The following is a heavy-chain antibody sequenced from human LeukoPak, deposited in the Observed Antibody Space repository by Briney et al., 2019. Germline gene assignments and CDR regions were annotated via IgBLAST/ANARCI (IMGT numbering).Heavy chain of an antibody. D-gene: IGHD3-9*01. V-gene: IGHV1-2*02. CDR1: GYTFTSYG. J-gene: IGHJ4*02. CDR2: INPNSGGT. CDR3: ARGASKPIVFIPYYDILTGYYHFDY. Sequence: ASVKVSCKASGYTFTSYGISWVRQAPGQGLEWMGWINPNSGGTNYAQKFQGRVTMTRDTSISTAYMELSRLRSDDTAVYYCARGASKPIVFIPYYDILTGYYHFDYWGQGTLVTVSS.